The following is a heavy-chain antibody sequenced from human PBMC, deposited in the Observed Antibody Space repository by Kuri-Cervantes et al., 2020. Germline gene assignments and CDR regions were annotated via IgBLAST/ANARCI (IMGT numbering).Heavy chain of an antibody. D-gene: IGHD3-3*01. Sequence: GESLKISCAASGFTFSSYGMHWVRQAPGKGLEWVAVISYDGSNKYYADSVKGRFTISRDNSKNTLYLQMSSLRSEDTAVYYCASKSLSERLWYFDLWGRGTLVTVSS. V-gene: IGHV3-30*03. CDR3: ASKSLSERLWYFDL. CDR1: GFTFSSYG. CDR2: ISYDGSNK. J-gene: IGHJ2*01.